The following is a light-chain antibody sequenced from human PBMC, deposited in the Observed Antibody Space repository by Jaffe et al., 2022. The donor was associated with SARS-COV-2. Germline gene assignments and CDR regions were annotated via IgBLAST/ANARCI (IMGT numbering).Light chain of an antibody. J-gene: IGLJ1*01. Sequence: QSALTQPASVSGSPGQSITISCTGTSSDVGGYNYVSWYQQHPGKAPKLMIYDVTKRPSGVSNRFSGSKSGDTASLTISGLQAEDEGDYYCSSYIISNTLRYVFGTGTKVTVL. V-gene: IGLV2-14*01. CDR2: DVT. CDR1: SSDVGGYNY. CDR3: SSYIISNTLRYV.